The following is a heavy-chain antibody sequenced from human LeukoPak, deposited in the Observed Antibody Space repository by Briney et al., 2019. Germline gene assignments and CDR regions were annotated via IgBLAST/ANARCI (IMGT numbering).Heavy chain of an antibody. CDR2: IYYSGST. D-gene: IGHD2-2*01. Sequence: SETLSLTCTVSGGSISSGGYYWSWIRQHPGKGLEWIGYIYYSGSTYYNPSLKSRVTISVDTSKNQFSLKLSSVTAADTAVYYRARVTSAHCSSTSCYAFDIWGQGTMVTVSS. CDR3: ARVTSAHCSSTSCYAFDI. V-gene: IGHV4-31*03. J-gene: IGHJ3*02. CDR1: GGSISSGGYY.